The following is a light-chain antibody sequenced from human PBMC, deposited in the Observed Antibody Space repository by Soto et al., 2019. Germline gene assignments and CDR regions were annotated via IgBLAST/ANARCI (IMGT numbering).Light chain of an antibody. J-gene: IGKJ1*01. CDR2: KAS. CDR3: QHSTSYSCT. Sequence: DMQMPKSPYTLSASVGGRVTITCRASQSISSWLAWYQQKPGKAPKLLIYKASSLESGVPSRFSGSGSGTEFTLTIISLQPDDFATYYCQHSTSYSCTFGQGTKV. V-gene: IGKV1-5*03. CDR1: QSISSW.